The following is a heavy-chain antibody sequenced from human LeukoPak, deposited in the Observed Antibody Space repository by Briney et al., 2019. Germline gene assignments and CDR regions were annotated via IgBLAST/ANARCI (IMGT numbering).Heavy chain of an antibody. D-gene: IGHD6-6*01. Sequence: GGSLRLSCAASGFTFSSYWMHWVRQAPGKGLVWVSRINSDGSSTSYADSVKVRFTISRDNAKNTLYLQMNSLRAEDTAVYYCARDGEYGKGLFDYWGQGTLVTVSS. CDR1: GFTFSSYW. CDR3: ARDGEYGKGLFDY. CDR2: INSDGSST. J-gene: IGHJ4*02. V-gene: IGHV3-74*01.